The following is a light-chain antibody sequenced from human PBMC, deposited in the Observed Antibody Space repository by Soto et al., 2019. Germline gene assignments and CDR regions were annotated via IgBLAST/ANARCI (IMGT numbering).Light chain of an antibody. V-gene: IGKV3-20*01. CDR1: QSVSSRY. Sequence: EIVMTQSPATLSVSPGDRATLSCRASQSVSSRYLAWYQHKPGQAPRLLIHGASSRVTGIPDRFSGSGSGTDFTLTITRLEPEDFAVYYCQQYQSLTFGGGTKVDIK. CDR2: GAS. J-gene: IGKJ4*01. CDR3: QQYQSLT.